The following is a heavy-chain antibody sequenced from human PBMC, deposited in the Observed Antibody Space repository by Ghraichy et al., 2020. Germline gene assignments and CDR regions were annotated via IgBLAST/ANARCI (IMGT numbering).Heavy chain of an antibody. CDR3: AIESGDGYNSFDY. V-gene: IGHV4-59*01. D-gene: IGHD5-24*01. CDR1: GGSIRSYY. Sequence: SETLSLTCTVSGGSIRSYYWSWIRQPPGKGLEWIGNIYHSGNTNYNPSLKSRVTISIDMSKNQFSLKLSSVTAADTAVYYCAIESGDGYNSFDYWGQGTLVTVSS. J-gene: IGHJ4*02. CDR2: IYHSGNT.